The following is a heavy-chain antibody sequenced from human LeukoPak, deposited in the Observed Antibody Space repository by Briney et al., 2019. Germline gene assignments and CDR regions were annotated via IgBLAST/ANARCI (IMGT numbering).Heavy chain of an antibody. D-gene: IGHD4-17*01. CDR1: GDSISKSRHF. Sequence: SETLSLTCNVSGDSISKSRHFWAWIRQSPGRGLEWIGYIYNSGSTYYNPSLKSRVTISVDTSKNQFSLSLGSVTAADTAVYYCATPRPMNGDPGMGADYCGQGTLVTVSS. CDR3: ATPRPMNGDPGMGADY. CDR2: IYNSGST. J-gene: IGHJ4*01. V-gene: IGHV4-39*01.